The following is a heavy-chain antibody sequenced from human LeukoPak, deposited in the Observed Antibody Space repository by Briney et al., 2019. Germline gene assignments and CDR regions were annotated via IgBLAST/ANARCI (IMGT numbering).Heavy chain of an antibody. J-gene: IGHJ4*02. D-gene: IGHD6-13*01. CDR1: GFTFDDYG. CDR2: ISWNSGNL. Sequence: GRSLRLSCTASGFTFDDYGMYWVRQAPGKGLEWVSGISWNSGNLGYADSVKGRFTISRDNVENCLYLQMNSLRAEDTALYYCAKDKNAGTSMGFDYWGQGTLVTVSS. CDR3: AKDKNAGTSMGFDY. V-gene: IGHV3-9*01.